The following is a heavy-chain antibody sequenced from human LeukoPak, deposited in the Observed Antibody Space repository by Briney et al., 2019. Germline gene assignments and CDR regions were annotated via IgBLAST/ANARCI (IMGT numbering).Heavy chain of an antibody. J-gene: IGHJ4*02. D-gene: IGHD1-26*01. Sequence: GGSLRLSCAASGFTFSSYGMRWVRQAPGKGLEWVSGISDTGGSTYYADSVKGRFTISRDNSKNTLDLQMNSLRVEDTAVYYCARGGSSGSYYFDYRGQGTLVTVSS. CDR3: ARGGSSGSYYFDY. V-gene: IGHV3-23*01. CDR1: GFTFSSYG. CDR2: ISDTGGST.